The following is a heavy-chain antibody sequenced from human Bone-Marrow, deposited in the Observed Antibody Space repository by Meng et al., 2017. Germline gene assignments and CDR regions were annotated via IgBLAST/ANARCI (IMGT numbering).Heavy chain of an antibody. CDR3: ARDSRYSSSWYNRYYYYYYGMDV. V-gene: IGHV3-11*01. J-gene: IGHJ6*02. D-gene: IGHD6-13*01. CDR1: GFTFSDYY. Sequence: GGSLRLSCAASGFTFSDYYMSWIRQAPGKGLEWVSYISSSGSTIYYADSVKGRFTISRDNAKNSLYLQMNSLRAEDTAVYYCARDSRYSSSWYNRYYYYYYGMDVWGQGTTVTVSS. CDR2: ISSSGSTI.